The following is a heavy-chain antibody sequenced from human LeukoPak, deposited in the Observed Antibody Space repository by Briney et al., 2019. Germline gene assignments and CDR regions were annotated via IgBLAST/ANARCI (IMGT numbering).Heavy chain of an antibody. J-gene: IGHJ3*02. V-gene: IGHV1-2*02. CDR1: GYTFTGYY. D-gene: IGHD3-10*01. CDR2: INPNSGGT. CDR3: ARDQRITMVRGVIRCAFDI. Sequence: ASVKVSCKASGYTFTGYYMHWVRQAPGQGLEWMGWINPNSGGTNYAQKFQGRVTMTRDTSISTAYMELSRLRSDDTAVYYCARDQRITMVRGVIRCAFDIWGQGTMVTVSS.